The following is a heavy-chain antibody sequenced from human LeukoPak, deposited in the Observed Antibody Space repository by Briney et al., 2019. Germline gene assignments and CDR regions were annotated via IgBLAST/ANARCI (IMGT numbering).Heavy chain of an antibody. J-gene: IGHJ4*02. CDR3: ARALSGCILCFDY. V-gene: IGHV1-8*01. CDR1: GYTCTSYY. Sequence: GASVRVSCKASGYTCTSYYINWLRHATGQGLEWMGWMNPNSGDTGYAQKFQGRVTMTRNTSINTAYMELSSLRSEDTAVYYCARALSGCILCFDYWGQGSLVTVSS. D-gene: IGHD6-19*01. CDR2: MNPNSGDT.